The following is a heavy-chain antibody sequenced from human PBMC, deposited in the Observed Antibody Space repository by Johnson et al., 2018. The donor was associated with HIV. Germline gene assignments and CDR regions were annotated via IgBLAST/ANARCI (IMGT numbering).Heavy chain of an antibody. Sequence: VQLVESGGGLVQPGGSLRLSCAASGFTFSSYAMHWVRQAPGKGLEYVSAISSNGGSTYYANSVKGRFTSSRDNSKKTLYLQMGSLRAEDMAVYYCARVRLHSSGIDAFDIWGQGTMVTVSS. V-gene: IGHV3-64*01. CDR2: ISSNGGST. CDR1: GFTFSSYA. D-gene: IGHD6-19*01. CDR3: ARVRLHSSGIDAFDI. J-gene: IGHJ3*02.